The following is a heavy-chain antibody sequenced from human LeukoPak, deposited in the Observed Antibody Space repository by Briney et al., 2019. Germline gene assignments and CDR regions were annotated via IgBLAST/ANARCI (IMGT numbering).Heavy chain of an antibody. J-gene: IGHJ1*01. CDR3: ARGRGFQH. D-gene: IGHD3-10*01. Sequence: PSETLSLTCAVYGGSFSGYYWSWIRQPPGKGLEWIGEINHSGSTNYNPSLKSRVTISVDTSKNQFSLKLSSVTAADTAVYYCARGRGFQHWGQGTLVTVSS. CDR1: GGSFSGYY. CDR2: INHSGST. V-gene: IGHV4-34*01.